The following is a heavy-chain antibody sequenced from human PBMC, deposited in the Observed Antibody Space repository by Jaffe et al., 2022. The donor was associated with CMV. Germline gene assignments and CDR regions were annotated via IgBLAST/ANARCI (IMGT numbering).Heavy chain of an antibody. V-gene: IGHV3-21*01. CDR1: GFTFSSYS. D-gene: IGHD6-19*01. Sequence: EVQLVESGGGLVKPGGSLRLSCAASGFTFSSYSMNWVRQAPGKGLEWVSSISSSSSYIYYADSVKGRFTISRDNAKKSLYLQMNSLRAEDTAVYNCARGPPGIAVPGDYYYYYMDVWGKGTTVTVSS. CDR2: ISSSSSYI. J-gene: IGHJ6*03. CDR3: ARGPPGIAVPGDYYYYYMDV.